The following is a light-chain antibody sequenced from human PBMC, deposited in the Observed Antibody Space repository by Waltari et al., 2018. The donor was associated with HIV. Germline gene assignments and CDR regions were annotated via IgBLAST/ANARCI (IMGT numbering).Light chain of an antibody. CDR1: KLGQQY. J-gene: IGLJ3*02. CDR3: QAWDSSTWV. Sequence: SYELTQPPSVSVSPGQTASITCSGDKLGQQYATWYQRKPGQSPVVVIYQDTKRPAGIPERFSCSNSGNTATLTISGTQAMDEADYYCQAWDSSTWVFGGGTMLTVL. V-gene: IGLV3-1*01. CDR2: QDT.